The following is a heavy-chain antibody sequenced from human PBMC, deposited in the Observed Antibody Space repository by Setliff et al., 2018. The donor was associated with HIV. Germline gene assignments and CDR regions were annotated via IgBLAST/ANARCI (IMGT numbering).Heavy chain of an antibody. D-gene: IGHD3-3*01. Sequence: SETLSLTCAVSGYSISSGYYWGWIRQPPGKGLEWIGSLYHSGSTYYNPSLKSRVTISVDTSNNQFSLKLSSVTAADTAVYYCARAPITIFGGIIIPVYFDYWGQGTLVTVSS. CDR2: LYHSGST. V-gene: IGHV4-38-2*01. J-gene: IGHJ4*02. CDR3: ARAPITIFGGIIIPVYFDY. CDR1: GYSISSGYY.